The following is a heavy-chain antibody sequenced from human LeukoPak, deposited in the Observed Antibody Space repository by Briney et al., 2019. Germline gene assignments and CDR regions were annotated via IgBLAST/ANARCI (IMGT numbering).Heavy chain of an antibody. J-gene: IGHJ6*04. CDR2: ISSSGSTI. D-gene: IGHD3-9*01. CDR3: ARDQYYDILTGFLYYYGMDV. CDR1: GFTFSSYE. Sequence: GGSLRLSCAASGFTFSSYEMNWVRQAPGKGLEWVSYISSSGSTIYYADSVKGRFTISRDNAKNSLYLQMNSLRAEDTAVYYCARDQYYDILTGFLYYYGMDVWGKGTTVTVSS. V-gene: IGHV3-48*03.